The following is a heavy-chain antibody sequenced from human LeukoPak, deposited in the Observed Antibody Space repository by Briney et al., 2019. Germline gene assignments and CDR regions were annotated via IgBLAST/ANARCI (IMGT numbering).Heavy chain of an antibody. CDR2: ISNDASST. CDR3: AVGDNPGALDY. V-gene: IGHV3-74*01. J-gene: IGHJ4*02. Sequence: GGSLRLSCAASGFTFSNYWMHWVRQAPGKGLVWVSRISNDASSTNYADSVKGRFTISRDNTKNTLYLQMNSLRAEDTAVYYCAVGDNPGALDYWGQGTLVTVSS. CDR1: GFTFSNYW. D-gene: IGHD1-14*01.